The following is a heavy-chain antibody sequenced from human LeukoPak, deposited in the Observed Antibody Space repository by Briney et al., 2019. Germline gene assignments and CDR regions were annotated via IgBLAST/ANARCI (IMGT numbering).Heavy chain of an antibody. CDR2: INHSGST. CDR1: GGSFSGYY. CDR3: ARGYYYDSSGYLGY. J-gene: IGHJ4*02. D-gene: IGHD3-22*01. Sequence: SETLSLTCAVYGGSFSGYYWSWIRQPPGKGLEWIGEINHSGSTNYNPSLKSRVTISVDTSKNQFSLKLSSVTAADTAVYYCARGYYYDSSGYLGYWGQGTQVTVSS. V-gene: IGHV4-34*01.